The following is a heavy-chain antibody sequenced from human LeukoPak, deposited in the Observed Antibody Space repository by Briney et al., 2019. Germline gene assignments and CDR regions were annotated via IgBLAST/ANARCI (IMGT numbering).Heavy chain of an antibody. CDR3: ARDLRGSTPYYYYYMDV. V-gene: IGHV3-48*01. CDR2: ITRSSSTI. D-gene: IGHD1-26*01. CDR1: GFTFSIYG. J-gene: IGHJ6*03. Sequence: GGSLRLSCAASGFTFSIYGMNWVRLAPGKGLEWVSYITRSSSTIYDADSVKGRFTISRDNAKNSLFLQMNSLRAEDTAVYYCARDLRGSTPYYYYYMDVWGKGTPVTVSS.